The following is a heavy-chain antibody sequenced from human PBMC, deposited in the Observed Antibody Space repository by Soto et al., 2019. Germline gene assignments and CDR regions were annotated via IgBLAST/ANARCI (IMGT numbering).Heavy chain of an antibody. CDR2: MSWNAGYI. D-gene: IGHD2-15*01. CDR1: GFTFDDYV. V-gene: IGHV3-9*01. Sequence: GGSLRLSCAASGFTFDDYVMHWVRQAPGKGLEWVSGMSWNAGYISYASSVKGRFTISRDNAKKSLYLQINSLRAEDTAVYFCARDCSGGSCYPGMDVWGQGTTVTVSS. CDR3: ARDCSGGSCYPGMDV. J-gene: IGHJ6*02.